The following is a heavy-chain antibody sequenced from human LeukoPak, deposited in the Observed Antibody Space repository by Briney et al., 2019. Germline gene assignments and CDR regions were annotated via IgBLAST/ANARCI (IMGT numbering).Heavy chain of an antibody. J-gene: IGHJ4*02. V-gene: IGHV3-23*01. CDR1: GFNLNDYY. Sequence: GGSLRLSCVGSGFNLNDYYMAWIRQTPGKGLELLSAITGGGSGTYYADSVKGRFTISRDNPKNTLYLQMNSLRAEDTAVYYCARNWPASSGSYMGDWGQGTLVTVSS. CDR3: ARNWPASSGSYMGD. CDR2: ITGGGSGT. D-gene: IGHD3-10*01.